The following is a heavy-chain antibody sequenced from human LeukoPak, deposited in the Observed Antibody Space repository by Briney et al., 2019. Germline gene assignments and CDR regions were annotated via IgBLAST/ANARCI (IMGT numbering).Heavy chain of an antibody. CDR2: IYYSGST. CDR3: ARQGYSYGPNWFDP. CDR1: SSYG. D-gene: IGHD5-18*01. J-gene: IGHJ5*02. V-gene: IGHV4-39*01. Sequence: SSYGMSWVRQAPGKGLEWIGSIYYSGSTYYNPSLKSRVTISVDTSKNQFSLKLSSVTAADTAVYYCARQGYSYGPNWFDPWGQGTLVTVSS.